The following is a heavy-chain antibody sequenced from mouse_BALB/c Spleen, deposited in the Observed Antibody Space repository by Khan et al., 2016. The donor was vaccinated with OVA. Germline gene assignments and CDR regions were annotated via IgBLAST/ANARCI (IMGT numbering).Heavy chain of an antibody. CDR1: GFTFIDYG. J-gene: IGHJ3*01. CDR2: ISSVAYSI. V-gene: IGHV5-15*02. CDR3: ARGGFAY. Sequence: EVELVESGGGLVQPGGSRKLSCAASGFTFIDYGMAWVRQTPGKGPEWIAFISSVAYSIYYADTVTGRFTLSREKAKNTLYLKMSSLRSDDTARYYCARGGFAYWGQGTLVTVSA.